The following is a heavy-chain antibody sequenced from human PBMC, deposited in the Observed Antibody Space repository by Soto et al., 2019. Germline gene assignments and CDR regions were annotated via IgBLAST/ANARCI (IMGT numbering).Heavy chain of an antibody. J-gene: IGHJ6*03. CDR1: GGTFSSYT. Sequence: QVQLVQSGAEVKKPVSSVKVSCKASGGTFSSYTISWVRQAPGQGLEWMGRIIPILGIANYAQKFQGRVTITADKSTSTAYMELSSLRSEDTAVYYCASGYCSSTSCYVGDYMDVWGKGTTVTVSS. CDR2: IIPILGIA. CDR3: ASGYCSSTSCYVGDYMDV. V-gene: IGHV1-69*02. D-gene: IGHD2-2*01.